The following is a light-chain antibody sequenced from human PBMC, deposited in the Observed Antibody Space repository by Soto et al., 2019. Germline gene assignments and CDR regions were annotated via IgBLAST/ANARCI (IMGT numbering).Light chain of an antibody. CDR1: SSNIGAGYG. CDR2: ATN. Sequence: QAVVTQPPSVSGAPGQRVTISCTGSSSNIGAGYGVHWYQQLPGTAPKLLIYATNNRASGVPDRFSGSASGTSASLAITGLQAEDEADYYCQSDDSSLSAARVFGGGTKLTVL. V-gene: IGLV1-40*01. J-gene: IGLJ2*01. CDR3: QSDDSSLSAARV.